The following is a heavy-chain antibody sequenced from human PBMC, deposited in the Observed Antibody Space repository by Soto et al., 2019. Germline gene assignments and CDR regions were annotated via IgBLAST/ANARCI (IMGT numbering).Heavy chain of an antibody. Sequence: PGGSLRLSCAASGFTFSDYYMSWIRQAPGKGLEWVAYISSSGSTIYYADSVKGRFTISRDNANNSLYLQRNSLRAEDTAVYYCARPRYNWNAGGPYSFDYWGQGTLVPVSS. CDR3: ARPRYNWNAGGPYSFDY. V-gene: IGHV3-11*01. CDR1: GFTFSDYY. CDR2: ISSSGSTI. J-gene: IGHJ4*02. D-gene: IGHD1-20*01.